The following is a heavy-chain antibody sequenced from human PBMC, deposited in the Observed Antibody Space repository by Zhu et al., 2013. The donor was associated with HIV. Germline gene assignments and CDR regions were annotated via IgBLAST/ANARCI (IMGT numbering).Heavy chain of an antibody. CDR2: ISPSGGDT. D-gene: IGHD3-22*01. CDR3: ARSDSSGYYYVYGMGV. V-gene: IGHV1-46*01. J-gene: IGHJ6*02. Sequence: QVQLVQSGAEVKKPGASVKVSCKASGYTFTTFYLHWVRQAPGQGLEWMGIISPSGGDTNYAQKFRGRVTMTRDTSTSTVYMELSSLRSEDTAVYYCARSDSSGYYYVYGMGVWGQGTTVTVSS. CDR1: GYTFTTFY.